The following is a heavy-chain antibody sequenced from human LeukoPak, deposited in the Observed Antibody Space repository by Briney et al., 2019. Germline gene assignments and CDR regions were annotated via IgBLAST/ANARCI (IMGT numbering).Heavy chain of an antibody. V-gene: IGHV6-1*01. CDR2: TYYRSKWYN. D-gene: IGHD5-12*01. Sequence: SQTLSLTCAISGDSVSSSGASWNWIRQSPSRGLEWLGRTYYRSKWYNDYAVSVKSRITINPDTSKNQFSLQLNSATPEDTAVYYCARDRDIVATIDAFDIWGQGTMVTVSS. J-gene: IGHJ3*02. CDR1: GDSVSSSGAS. CDR3: ARDRDIVATIDAFDI.